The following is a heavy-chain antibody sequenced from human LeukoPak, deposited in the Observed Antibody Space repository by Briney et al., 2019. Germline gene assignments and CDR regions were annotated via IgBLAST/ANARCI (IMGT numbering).Heavy chain of an antibody. J-gene: IGHJ5*02. Sequence: ASVKVSCKASGYTFTSYYMHWVRQAPGQGLEWMGIINPSGGSTSYAQKFQGRVTMTRAMSTSTVYMELSSLRSEDTAVYYCARDRTIGSGTVNSFDPWGQGTLVTVSS. CDR3: ARDRTIGSGTVNSFDP. CDR2: INPSGGST. V-gene: IGHV1-46*01. D-gene: IGHD3-10*01. CDR1: GYTFTSYY.